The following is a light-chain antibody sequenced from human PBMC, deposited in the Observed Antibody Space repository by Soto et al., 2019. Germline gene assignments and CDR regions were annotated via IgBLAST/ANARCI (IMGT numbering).Light chain of an antibody. CDR1: SSNIGAGYD. CDR3: QSYDSSLSRSV. J-gene: IGLJ1*01. CDR2: GNS. Sequence: QSVLTQPPSVSGAPGQRVTISCTGSSSNIGAGYDVHWYQQLPGTAPKLLIYGNSNRPSGVPDRFSSSKSGTSASLAITGLQAEDEADYYCQSYDSSLSRSVFGTGTKLTVL. V-gene: IGLV1-40*01.